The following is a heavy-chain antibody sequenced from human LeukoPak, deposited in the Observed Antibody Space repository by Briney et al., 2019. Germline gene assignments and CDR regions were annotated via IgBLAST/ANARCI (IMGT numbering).Heavy chain of an antibody. J-gene: IGHJ5*02. V-gene: IGHV1-69*13. Sequence: ASVKVSCKASGGTFSSYAISWVRQAPGQGLEWMGGIIPIFGTANYAQKFQGRVTITADESTSTAYMELSSLRSEDTAVYYCARDLRDSSSWVWFDPWGQGTLVTVSS. D-gene: IGHD6-13*01. CDR1: GGTFSSYA. CDR2: IIPIFGTA. CDR3: ARDLRDSSSWVWFDP.